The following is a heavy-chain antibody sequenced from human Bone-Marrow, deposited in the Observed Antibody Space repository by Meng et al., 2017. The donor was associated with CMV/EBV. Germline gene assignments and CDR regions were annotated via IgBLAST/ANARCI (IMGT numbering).Heavy chain of an antibody. V-gene: IGHV3-7*01. J-gene: IGHJ6*02. CDR2: INQDGREK. D-gene: IGHD2-2*01. CDR1: GFTFSSNW. CDR3: ARAPVVPGVRDYYYGMDV. Sequence: GESLKISCVGSGFTFSSNWVSWVRQAPGKGLEWVANINQDGREKYYVDSVKGRFTISKDNAKNSMYLQMNSLRAEDTAVYFCARAPVVPGVRDYYYGMDVWGQGTTVTVSS.